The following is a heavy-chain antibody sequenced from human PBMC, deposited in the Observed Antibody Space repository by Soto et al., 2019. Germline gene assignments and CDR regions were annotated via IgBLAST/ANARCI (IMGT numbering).Heavy chain of an antibody. J-gene: IGHJ1*01. CDR2: IYYSGST. D-gene: IGHD5-12*01. V-gene: IGHV4-31*03. CDR3: ARGSGGYTEYFQH. CDR1: GGSISSGGYY. Sequence: TSETLSLTCTVSGGSISSGGYYWSWIRQHPGKGLEWIGYIYYSGSTYYNPSLKKRVTISVDTSKKQISLKLSTVTAADTAVYYCARGSGGYTEYFQHWGQGTLVTVSS.